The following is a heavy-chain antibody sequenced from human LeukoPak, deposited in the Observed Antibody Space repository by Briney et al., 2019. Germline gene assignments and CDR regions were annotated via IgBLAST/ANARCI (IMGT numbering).Heavy chain of an antibody. CDR1: GGSISDYY. J-gene: IGHJ6*04. D-gene: IGHD2-2*01. Sequence: PSETLSLTCTVSGGSISDYYWNGIRQPPGKGLEWIGYIYYSGSTTYNPSLKSRVTMSVDTAKNQFSLKLRSVTAADTAVYYCARGDFCSSSNCYLRPMGVWGKGTTVTVSS. V-gene: IGHV4-59*01. CDR2: IYYSGST. CDR3: ARGDFCSSSNCYLRPMGV.